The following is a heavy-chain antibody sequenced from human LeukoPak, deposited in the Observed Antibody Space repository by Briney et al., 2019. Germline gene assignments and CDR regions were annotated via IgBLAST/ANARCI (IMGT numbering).Heavy chain of an antibody. CDR3: AREEGYYYGMDV. V-gene: IGHV3-30*03. CDR1: GFTFSAFW. J-gene: IGHJ6*02. Sequence: GGSLRLSCAASGFTFSAFWMHWVRQAPGKGLEWVAVISYDGSNKYYADSVKGRFTISRDNSKNTLYLQMNSLRAEDTAVYYCAREEGYYYGMDVWGQGTTVTVSS. CDR2: ISYDGSNK.